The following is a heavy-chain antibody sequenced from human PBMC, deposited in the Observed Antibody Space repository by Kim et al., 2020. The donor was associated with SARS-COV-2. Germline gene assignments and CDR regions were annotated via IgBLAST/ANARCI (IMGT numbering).Heavy chain of an antibody. D-gene: IGHD5-18*01. Sequence: DSVKGRFTITRDNSKNTLYLQMNSLRAEDTAVYYCAKDLHTARTLSAFDIWGQGTMVTVSS. J-gene: IGHJ3*02. V-gene: IGHV3-23*01. CDR3: AKDLHTARTLSAFDI.